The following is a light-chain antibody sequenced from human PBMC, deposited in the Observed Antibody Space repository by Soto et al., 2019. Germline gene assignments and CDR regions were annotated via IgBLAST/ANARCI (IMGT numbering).Light chain of an antibody. CDR3: QQYNNWRPIT. V-gene: IGKV3-15*01. CDR1: QSVSSN. Sequence: EIVMTQSPATLSVSPGERATLCCRASQSVSSNLAWYQQKPGQAPRLLIYGASTRATGIPARFSGSGSGTEFALTISSLQSEDFAVYYCQQYNNWRPITFGQGTRLEIK. J-gene: IGKJ5*01. CDR2: GAS.